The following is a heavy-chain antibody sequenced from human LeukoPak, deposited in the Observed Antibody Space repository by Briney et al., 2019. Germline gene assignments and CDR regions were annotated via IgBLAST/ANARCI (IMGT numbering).Heavy chain of an antibody. V-gene: IGHV4-39*07. J-gene: IGHJ4*02. CDR2: IYYSGST. D-gene: IGHD4-17*01. Sequence: PSETLSLTCTVSGGSISSSSYYWGWIRQPPGKGLEWIGSIYYSGSTYYNPSLKSRVTISVDTSKNQFSLKLSSVTAADTAVYYCARAIDYGYPGGYWGQGTLVTVSS. CDR1: GGSISSSSYY. CDR3: ARAIDYGYPGGY.